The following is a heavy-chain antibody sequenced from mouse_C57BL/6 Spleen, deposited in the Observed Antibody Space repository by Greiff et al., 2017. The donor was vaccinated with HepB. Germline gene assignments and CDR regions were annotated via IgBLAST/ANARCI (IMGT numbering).Heavy chain of an antibody. D-gene: IGHD2-4*01. J-gene: IGHJ3*01. V-gene: IGHV1-74*01. CDR2: IHPSDSDT. CDR1: GYTFTSYW. Sequence: VQLQQPGAELVKPGASVKVSCKASGYTFTSYWMHWVKQRPGQGLEWIGRIHPSDSDTNYNQKFKGKATLTVDKSSSTAYMQLSRLTSEDSAVYYCAIGYYDYEEFAYWGQGTLVTVSA. CDR3: AIGYYDYEEFAY.